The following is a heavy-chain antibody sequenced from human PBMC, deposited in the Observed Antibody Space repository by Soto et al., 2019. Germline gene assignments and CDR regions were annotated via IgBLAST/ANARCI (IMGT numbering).Heavy chain of an antibody. CDR2: INGDGSFT. CDR3: ARKFYITNDSIGFDP. D-gene: IGHD3-22*01. J-gene: IGHJ5*02. V-gene: IGHV3-74*01. CDR1: AFTFKNHW. Sequence: GGSLRLSCAASAFTFKNHWMHWVRQVPGKGPVWVSRINGDGSFTSYADAVKGRFTISRDNAKNTLSLQMNSLRAEDTAGYYCARKFYITNDSIGFDPWGQEPWSPSP.